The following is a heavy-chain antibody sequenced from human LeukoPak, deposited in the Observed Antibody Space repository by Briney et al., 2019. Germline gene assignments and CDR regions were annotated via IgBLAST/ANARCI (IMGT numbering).Heavy chain of an antibody. CDR1: GFTFSSYG. Sequence: PGGSLRLSCGASGFTFSSYGMHWVRQAPGKGLEWVAFIRYDGSNKYYADSVKGRFTISRDNSKNTLYLQMNSLRAEDTAVYYCASPYYYDSAGPRVGSTVDIWGQGTMVTVSS. CDR2: IRYDGSNK. CDR3: ASPYYYDSAGPRVGSTVDI. D-gene: IGHD3-22*01. V-gene: IGHV3-30*02. J-gene: IGHJ3*02.